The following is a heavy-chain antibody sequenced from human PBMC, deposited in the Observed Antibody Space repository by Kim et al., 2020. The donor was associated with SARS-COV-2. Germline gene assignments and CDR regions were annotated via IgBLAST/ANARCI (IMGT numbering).Heavy chain of an antibody. Sequence: GGSLRLSCAASGFTFGDHAMHWVRHAPGKGLEWVSGISWNSDAINYADSVKGRFTISRDNGKKSLFLQMNSLRPEDTAVYYCVKDGLPNYDLLIGSPLTKHYFFFYLDVWGKGTAVTVSS. CDR1: GFTFGDHA. V-gene: IGHV3-9*01. J-gene: IGHJ6*03. CDR2: ISWNSDAI. CDR3: VKDGLPNYDLLIGSPLTKHYFFFYLDV. D-gene: IGHD3-9*01.